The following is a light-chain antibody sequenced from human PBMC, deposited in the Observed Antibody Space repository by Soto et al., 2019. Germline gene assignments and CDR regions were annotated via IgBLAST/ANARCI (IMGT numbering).Light chain of an antibody. Sequence: DIQMTQSPSTLSGSLGDRVTISCRASQTITSWLAWYQQKPGQAPKLLIYKASTIKSGLPTRFSGSGSGTEFTLIISRLQPDYSANYYWQRYSWYSYAFGQGTKLELK. CDR2: KAS. CDR1: QTITSW. CDR3: QRYSWYSYA. J-gene: IGKJ1*01. V-gene: IGKV1-5*03.